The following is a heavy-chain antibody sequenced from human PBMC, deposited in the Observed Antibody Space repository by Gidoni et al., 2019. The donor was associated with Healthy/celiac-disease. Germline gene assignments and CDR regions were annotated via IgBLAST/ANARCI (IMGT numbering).Heavy chain of an antibody. CDR3: AKDLRGSTSWRDYYYYGMDV. V-gene: IGHV3-30*18. Sequence: QVQLVESGGGVVQPGRSLRLSCAASGFTFSSYGMHWVRQAPGKGLEWVAVISYDGSNKYYADAVKGRCTISRDNSKNTLYLQMNSLRAEDTAVYYCAKDLRGSTSWRDYYYYGMDVWGQGTTVTVSS. CDR2: ISYDGSNK. J-gene: IGHJ6*02. D-gene: IGHD2-2*01. CDR1: GFTFSSYG.